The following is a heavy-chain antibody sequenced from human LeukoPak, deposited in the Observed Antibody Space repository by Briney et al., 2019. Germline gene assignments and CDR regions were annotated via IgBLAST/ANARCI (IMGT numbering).Heavy chain of an antibody. V-gene: IGHV1-2*02. CDR2: INPNNGGT. J-gene: IGHJ4*02. CDR3: AREDHYDILTGPEY. Sequence: ASVKVSCKVSGYPFPAYYIYWVRQAPGQGLEWVGWINPNNGGTNYAQKFQGRVTITADESTSTAYMELSSLRSEDTAVYYCAREDHYDILTGPEYWGQGTLVTVSS. D-gene: IGHD3-9*01. CDR1: GYPFPAYY.